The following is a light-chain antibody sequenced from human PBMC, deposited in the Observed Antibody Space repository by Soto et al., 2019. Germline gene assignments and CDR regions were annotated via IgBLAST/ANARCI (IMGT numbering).Light chain of an antibody. CDR1: SSDVGGYNF. J-gene: IGLJ1*01. Sequence: QSALTQPASVSGSPGQSITIPCTGTSSDVGGYNFVSWYQHHPGKAPKLMIYEVTNRPSGISNRFSGSTSGNTASLTISGLQAEDEADYYCSSYTSSSTYVFGTGTKLNVL. V-gene: IGLV2-14*01. CDR3: SSYTSSSTYV. CDR2: EVT.